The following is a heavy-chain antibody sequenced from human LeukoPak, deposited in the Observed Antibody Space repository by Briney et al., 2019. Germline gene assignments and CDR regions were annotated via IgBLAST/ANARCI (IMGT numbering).Heavy chain of an antibody. J-gene: IGHJ5*02. CDR3: ARAWYGDYVNWFDP. V-gene: IGHV1-2*02. Sequence: ASVKVSCKASGYTFTGYYMHWVRQAPGQGLEWMGWINPNSGGTNYAQKFQGRVTMTRDTSISTAYMELSRLRSDDTAVYYCARAWYGDYVNWFDPWGQGTLVTVSP. CDR2: INPNSGGT. D-gene: IGHD4-17*01. CDR1: GYTFTGYY.